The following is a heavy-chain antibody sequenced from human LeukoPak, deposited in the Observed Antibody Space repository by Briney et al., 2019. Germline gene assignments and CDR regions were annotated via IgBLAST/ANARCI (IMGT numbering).Heavy chain of an antibody. J-gene: IGHJ3*01. CDR2: IYHSGST. Sequence: SETLSLTCSVSGYSISSDYYWCCIRQPPGRGLEWIGTIYHSGSTYYNPSLKSRVTISIDMSKNQFSLKLSSVTAADTAVYYCAKERRVATIGASDVWGQGTMVTVSS. D-gene: IGHD5-12*01. V-gene: IGHV4-38-2*02. CDR3: AKERRVATIGASDV. CDR1: GYSISSDYY.